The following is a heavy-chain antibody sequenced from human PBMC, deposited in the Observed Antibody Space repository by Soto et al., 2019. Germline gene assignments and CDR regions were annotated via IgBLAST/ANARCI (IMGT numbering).Heavy chain of an antibody. Sequence: AETLSLTGAAFGGPFSNFYWAWIRRPPGRGLEWSGEINQSGATTYSPSLKSRVSLSFDTSGTQFSLELSCLTAADTAVYYCARWMRRLLVSRPHLQSFHHWGAGSAVTVSS. V-gene: IGHV4-34*01. CDR2: INQSGAT. J-gene: IGHJ4*02. CDR3: ARWMRRLLVSRPHLQSFHH. D-gene: IGHD2-8*02. CDR1: GGPFSNFY.